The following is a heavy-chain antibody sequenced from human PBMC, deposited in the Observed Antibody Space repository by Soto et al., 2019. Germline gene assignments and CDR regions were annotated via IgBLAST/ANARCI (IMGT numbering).Heavy chain of an antibody. V-gene: IGHV4-4*02. D-gene: IGHD4-17*01. Sequence: SETLSLTCAVPGGSISTSNWWSWVRQPPGKGLEWIGEIYHSGSTNYNPSLKSRVTISVDKSKNQFSLNLSSATAADTAVYYCAKMGDYVFDYWGQGTLVTVSS. CDR2: IYHSGST. CDR1: GGSISTSNW. J-gene: IGHJ4*02. CDR3: AKMGDYVFDY.